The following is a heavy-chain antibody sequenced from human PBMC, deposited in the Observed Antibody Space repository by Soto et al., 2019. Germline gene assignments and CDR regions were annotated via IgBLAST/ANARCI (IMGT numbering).Heavy chain of an antibody. V-gene: IGHV3-30*18. Sequence: QVQLVESGGGVVQPGRSLRLSCSASGFTFSNYGIHWVRQAPGKGLEWVAVISYDGSNEYYADSVKGRFTISRDNSENMLYLQLNSLRAEDTAVYYCAKALPVAGTDGVDYWGQGTLVTVSS. CDR1: GFTFSNYG. CDR3: AKALPVAGTDGVDY. CDR2: ISYDGSNE. J-gene: IGHJ4*02. D-gene: IGHD6-19*01.